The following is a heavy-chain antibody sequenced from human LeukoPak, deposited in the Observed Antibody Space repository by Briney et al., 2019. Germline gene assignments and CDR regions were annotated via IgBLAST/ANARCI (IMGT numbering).Heavy chain of an antibody. CDR3: TSVSDTIFGVVTSFDY. Sequence: GGSLRLSCAGSGFVFSDYAMSWVRQAPGKGLEWVGFIRSKAYGGTTEYAASVKGRFTISRDDSKSIAYLQMNSLKTEDTAVYYCTSVSDTIFGVVTSFDYWGQGTLVTVSS. V-gene: IGHV3-49*04. D-gene: IGHD3-3*01. CDR1: GFVFSDYA. CDR2: IRSKAYGGTT. J-gene: IGHJ4*02.